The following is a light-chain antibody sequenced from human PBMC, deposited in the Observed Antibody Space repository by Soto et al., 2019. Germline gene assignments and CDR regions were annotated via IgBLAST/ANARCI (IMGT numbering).Light chain of an antibody. CDR2: GNN. CDR1: SSNIGAGYD. V-gene: IGLV1-40*01. J-gene: IGLJ3*02. Sequence: QSVLTQPPSVSGAPGQRVTISCTGSSSNIGAGYDVHWYHQLPGTAPKLLIYGNNNRPSGVPDRFSGSRSGTSASLAITGLQPEDEADYYCQFYDSSLSVWVFGGGTKLTVL. CDR3: QFYDSSLSVWV.